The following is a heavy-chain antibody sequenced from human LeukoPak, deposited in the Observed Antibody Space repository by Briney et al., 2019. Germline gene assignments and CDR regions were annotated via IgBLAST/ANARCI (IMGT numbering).Heavy chain of an antibody. Sequence: ASVKVSCKAFGYTFTSNYMHWVRQAPGQGPEWMGVISPSGGSTTYAQKFQGRVTLTRDMSTSTDYLELSSLRSEDTAVYYCARDRAVVRGVVIPVFDYWGQGTLVTVSS. CDR1: GYTFTSNY. CDR3: ARDRAVVRGVVIPVFDY. J-gene: IGHJ4*02. D-gene: IGHD3-3*01. V-gene: IGHV1-46*01. CDR2: ISPSGGST.